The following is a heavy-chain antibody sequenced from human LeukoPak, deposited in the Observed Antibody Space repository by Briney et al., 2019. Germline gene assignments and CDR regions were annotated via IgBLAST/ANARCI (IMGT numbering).Heavy chain of an antibody. Sequence: GGSLRLSCATSGFTFKNYAMNWVRQAPGKGLEWVSSISGDSSDIYYADSVMGRSTISRDNAKNSVYLQMDSLRADDTAVYYCARAPLSSGSYPAYFDYWGQGTLVTVSS. V-gene: IGHV3-21*01. J-gene: IGHJ4*02. CDR1: GFTFKNYA. D-gene: IGHD3-10*01. CDR3: ARAPLSSGSYPAYFDY. CDR2: ISGDSSDI.